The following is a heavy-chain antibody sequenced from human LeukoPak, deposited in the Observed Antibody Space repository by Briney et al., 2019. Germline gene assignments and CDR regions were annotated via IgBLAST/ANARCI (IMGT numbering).Heavy chain of an antibody. CDR2: IYYSGST. CDR3: ARDGGSSSWLSPLDY. Sequence: SETLSLTCTVSGGSISSYYWSWIRQPPGKGLEWIGYIYYSGSTNYNPSLKSRVTISVDTSKNQFSLKLSSVTAADTAVYYCARDGGSSSWLSPLDYWGQGTLVTVS. D-gene: IGHD6-13*01. J-gene: IGHJ4*02. V-gene: IGHV4-59*01. CDR1: GGSISSYY.